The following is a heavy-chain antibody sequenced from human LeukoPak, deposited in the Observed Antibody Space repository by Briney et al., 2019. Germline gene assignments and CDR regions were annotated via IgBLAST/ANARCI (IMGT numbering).Heavy chain of an antibody. CDR3: ARTASPYNWNYLRGNWFDP. Sequence: GRSLRLSCAASGFTFSSYGMHWVRQAPGKGLEWVAVIWYDGSNKYYADSVKGRFTISRDNSKNALYLQMNSLRAEDTAVYYCARTASPYNWNYLRGNWFDPWGQGTLVTVSS. J-gene: IGHJ5*02. CDR1: GFTFSSYG. V-gene: IGHV3-33*01. D-gene: IGHD1-7*01. CDR2: IWYDGSNK.